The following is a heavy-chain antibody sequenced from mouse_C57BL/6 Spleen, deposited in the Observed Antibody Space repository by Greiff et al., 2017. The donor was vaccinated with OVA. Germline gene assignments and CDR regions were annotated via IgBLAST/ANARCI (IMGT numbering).Heavy chain of an antibody. V-gene: IGHV1-80*01. CDR2: IYPGDGDT. CDR1: GYAFSSYW. J-gene: IGHJ2*01. CDR3: ARRGGAYYGSSSFDY. D-gene: IGHD1-1*01. Sequence: QVQLQQSGAELVKPGASVKISCKASGYAFSSYWMNWVKQRPGKGLEWIGQIYPGDGDTNSNGKFKGKATLTADKSSSTAYMQLSSLTSEDSAVYFCARRGGAYYGSSSFDYWGQGTTLTVSS.